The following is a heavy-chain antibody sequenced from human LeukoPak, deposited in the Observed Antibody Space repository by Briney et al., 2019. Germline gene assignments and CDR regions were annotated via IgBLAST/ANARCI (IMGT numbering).Heavy chain of an antibody. CDR3: ARVRYSSRDFDY. Sequence: SVKVSCKASGGTFSSYAISWVRQAPGQGLEWMGGIIPMFGTANYAQKLQGRVTMTTDTSTSTAYMELRSLRSDDTAVYYCARVRYSSRDFDYWGQGTLVTVSS. CDR2: IIPMFGTA. J-gene: IGHJ4*02. V-gene: IGHV1-69*05. D-gene: IGHD6-13*01. CDR1: GGTFSSYA.